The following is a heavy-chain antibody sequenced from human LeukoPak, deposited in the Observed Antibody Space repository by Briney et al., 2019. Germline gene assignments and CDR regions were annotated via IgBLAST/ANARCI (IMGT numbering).Heavy chain of an antibody. Sequence: GGSLRLSCAASGFTFDDYAMHWVRQAPGKGLEWASGISWNSGDIGYADSVKGRFTISRDNVKNSLYLQMNSLRPEDTALYYCAKDNGYTYGRSFDYRGQGTLVTVSS. CDR2: ISWNSGDI. D-gene: IGHD5-18*01. V-gene: IGHV3-9*01. J-gene: IGHJ4*02. CDR3: AKDNGYTYGRSFDY. CDR1: GFTFDDYA.